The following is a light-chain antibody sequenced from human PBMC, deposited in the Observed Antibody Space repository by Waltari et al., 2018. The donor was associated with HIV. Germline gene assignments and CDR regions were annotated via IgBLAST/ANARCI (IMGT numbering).Light chain of an antibody. V-gene: IGLV2-8*01. CDR1: SSDVGGYTY. CDR2: EVN. J-gene: IGLJ3*02. CDR3: SSYAGSKNLV. Sequence: QSALTQPPSASGSPGQSVTISCTGTSSDVGGYTYVSWSQQYPGNAPKLIIYEVNKRPSGVPDRFSGSKSGNTASLTVSGLQGDDEADYYCSSYAGSKNLVLGGGTKLTVL.